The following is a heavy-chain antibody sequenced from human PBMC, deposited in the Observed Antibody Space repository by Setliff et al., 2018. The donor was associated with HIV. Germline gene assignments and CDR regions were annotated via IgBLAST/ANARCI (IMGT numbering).Heavy chain of an antibody. CDR1: GYTFTTYG. CDR3: SRSGVPPYYYYGMEV. V-gene: IGHV1-18*04. Sequence: ASVKVSCKASGYTFTTYGVNWVRQAPGQGLEWMGWINSYNGNTKFAQKFQGRVTMTTDTSTTTAFMELRSLKADDTGIYYCSRSGVPPYYYYGMEVWGQGTTVTVSS. CDR2: INSYNGNT. J-gene: IGHJ6*02. D-gene: IGHD3-10*01.